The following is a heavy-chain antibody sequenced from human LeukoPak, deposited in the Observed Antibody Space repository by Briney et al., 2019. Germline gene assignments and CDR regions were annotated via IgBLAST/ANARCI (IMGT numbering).Heavy chain of an antibody. Sequence: SQTLSLTCAISGDSVSSNSAAWNWIRQYPSRGLEWLGRTYYRSKWYNDYAVCVKSRITINPDTSNNQFSLQLNSVAPEDTAVYYCARGVVGATEFDYWGQGTLVTVSS. CDR3: ARGVVGATEFDY. CDR1: GDSVSSNSAA. CDR2: TYYRSKWYN. J-gene: IGHJ4*02. V-gene: IGHV6-1*01. D-gene: IGHD1-26*01.